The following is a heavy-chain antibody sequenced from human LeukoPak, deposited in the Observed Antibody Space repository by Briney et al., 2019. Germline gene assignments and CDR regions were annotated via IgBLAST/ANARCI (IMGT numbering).Heavy chain of an antibody. J-gene: IGHJ4*02. CDR3: NVVVVPAASKYFDY. V-gene: IGHV4-39*07. D-gene: IGHD2-2*01. CDR2: IYYSGST. Sequence: SQTLSLTCTVSGGSISSGGYYWGWIRQPPGKGLEWIGSIYYSGSTYYNPSLKSRVTISVDTSKNQFSLKLSSVTAADTAVYYCNVVVVPAASKYFDYWGQGTLVTVSS. CDR1: GGSISSGGYY.